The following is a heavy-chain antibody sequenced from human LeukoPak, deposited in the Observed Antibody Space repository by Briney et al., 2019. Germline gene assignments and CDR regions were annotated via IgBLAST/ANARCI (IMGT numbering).Heavy chain of an antibody. CDR3: ARDPLGDAFDI. CDR2: ISSSSSYI. CDR1: GFTFSGYS. D-gene: IGHD3-16*01. Sequence: PGGSLRLSCAASGFTFSGYSMNWVRQAPGKGLEWVSSISSSSSYIYYADSVKGRFTISRDNAKNSLYLQMNSLRAEDTAVYYCARDPLGDAFDIWGQGTMVTVSS. V-gene: IGHV3-21*01. J-gene: IGHJ3*02.